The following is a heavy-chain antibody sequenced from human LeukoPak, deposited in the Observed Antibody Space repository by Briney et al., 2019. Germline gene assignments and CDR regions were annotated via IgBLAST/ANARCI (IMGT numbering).Heavy chain of an antibody. CDR3: ARHSSGWYATLDY. CDR2: ISYSGST. Sequence: ASETLSLTCTVSGGSVNSGSSYWSWIRQPPGKGLEWIGCISYSGSTNYNPSLRSRVTISVDTSKNQFSLKLSSVTAADTAVYYCARHSSGWYATLDYWGQGTLVTVSS. D-gene: IGHD6-19*01. CDR1: GGSVNSGSSY. J-gene: IGHJ4*02. V-gene: IGHV4-61*01.